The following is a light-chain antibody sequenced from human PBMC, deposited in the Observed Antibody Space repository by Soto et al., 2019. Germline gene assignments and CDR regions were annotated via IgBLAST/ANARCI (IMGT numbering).Light chain of an antibody. J-gene: IGKJ5*01. CDR2: DAS. V-gene: IGKV3-11*01. CDR1: QSVSSY. CDR3: QQRSNWPPRIT. Sequence: GEGATLPCRPSQSVSSYLAWYQQKPGQAPRLLIYDASNRATGIPARFSGSGSGTDFTLTISSLETEDFAVYYCQQRSNWPPRITGGKGTRLAIK.